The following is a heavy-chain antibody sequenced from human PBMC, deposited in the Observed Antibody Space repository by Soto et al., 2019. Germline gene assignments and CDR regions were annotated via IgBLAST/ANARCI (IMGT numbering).Heavy chain of an antibody. CDR3: AKDLKVSGSHYGTLNYYYGMDV. D-gene: IGHD3-10*01. Sequence: VAVIAYDGSLKYYVDSVKGRFTISRDNSKNTLYLQINSLRAEDTAVYYCAKDLKVSGSHYGTLNYYYGMDVWGQGTTVSVSS. J-gene: IGHJ6*02. V-gene: IGHV3-30*18. CDR2: IAYDGSLK.